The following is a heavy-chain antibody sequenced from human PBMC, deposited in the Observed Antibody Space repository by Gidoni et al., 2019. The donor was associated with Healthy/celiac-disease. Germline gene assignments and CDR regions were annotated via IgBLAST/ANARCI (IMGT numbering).Heavy chain of an antibody. CDR2: IYHSGST. J-gene: IGHJ4*02. CDR1: GYSISSGYY. D-gene: IGHD4-17*01. Sequence: QVQLQESGPGLVKPSEPLSLTCAVSGYSISSGYYWGWIRQPPGKGLEWIGSIYHSGSTYYNPYLKSRGTISVETSKNQFSLKLSSVTAADTAGYYCARVYDGDYPRDWGQGTLVTVSS. V-gene: IGHV4-38-2*01. CDR3: ARVYDGDYPRD.